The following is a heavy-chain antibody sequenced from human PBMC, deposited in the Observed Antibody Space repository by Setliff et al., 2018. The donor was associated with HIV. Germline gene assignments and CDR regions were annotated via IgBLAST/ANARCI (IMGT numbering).Heavy chain of an antibody. CDR3: ARGIGEVYLTYYDYVWGSYRPAGWFDP. CDR1: GGSISSGGYS. J-gene: IGHJ5*02. Sequence: PSETLSLTCAVSGGSISSGGYSWSWIRQPPGKGLEWIGYIYHSGSTYYNPSLKSRVTISVDTSKNQFSLKLSSVTAADTAVYYCARGIGEVYLTYYDYVWGSYRPAGWFDPWGQGTLVTVSS. D-gene: IGHD3-16*02. CDR2: IYHSGST. V-gene: IGHV4-30-2*05.